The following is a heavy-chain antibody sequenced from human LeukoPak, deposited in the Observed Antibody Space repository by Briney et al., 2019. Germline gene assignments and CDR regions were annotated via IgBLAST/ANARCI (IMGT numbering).Heavy chain of an antibody. J-gene: IGHJ4*02. D-gene: IGHD3-22*01. CDR1: GFTFSTYS. CDR3: ARGSTYYDSSGQVPFDY. CDR2: ISSSSSTI. V-gene: IGHV3-48*01. Sequence: GGSLRLSCAASGFTFSTYSMNWVRQAPGKGLEWVSYISSSSSTIYYADSMKGRFTISRDNAKNSLYLQMNSLRAEDTAVYYCARGSTYYDSSGQVPFDYWGQGTLVTVSS.